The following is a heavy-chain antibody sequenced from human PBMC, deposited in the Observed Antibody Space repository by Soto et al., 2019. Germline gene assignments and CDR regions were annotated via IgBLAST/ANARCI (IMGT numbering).Heavy chain of an antibody. J-gene: IGHJ4*03. CDR2: IYYSGSS. CDR1: IGRTRDRGVG. CDR3: ARGRNRCFDI. Sequence: TVAIGRTRDRGVGRKCINQHPGKGLEWIGYIYYSGSSYYNPSHKSRVAISVDTAKNQFSLKLSSVTAADTAVYYWARGRNRCFDILG. V-gene: IGHV4-31*03.